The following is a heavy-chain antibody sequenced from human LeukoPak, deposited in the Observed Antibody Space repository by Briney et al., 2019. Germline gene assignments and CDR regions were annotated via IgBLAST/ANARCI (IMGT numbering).Heavy chain of an antibody. J-gene: IGHJ4*02. V-gene: IGHV3-20*04. D-gene: IGHD1-14*01. Sequence: RTGGSLRLSCAASGFTFSSYAMSWVRQAPGKGLEWVSAISGSGGSTGYADSVKGRFTISRDNAKNSLYLQMNSLRAEDTALYYCAREGMGYWGQGTLVTVSS. CDR3: AREGMGY. CDR2: ISGSGGST. CDR1: GFTFSSYA.